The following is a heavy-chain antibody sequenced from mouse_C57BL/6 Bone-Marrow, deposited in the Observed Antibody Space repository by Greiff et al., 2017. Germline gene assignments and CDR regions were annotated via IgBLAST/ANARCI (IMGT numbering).Heavy chain of an antibody. D-gene: IGHD1-1*01. Sequence: VQLQQSGAELMKPGASVKLSCKATGYTFTGYWIEWVKQRPGHGLEWIGEILPGSGSTNYNEKFKGKATFTADTSSNTAYMQLSSLTTEDSAVXYGAKDYYGSSKVYWCFDVWGTGTTVTVSS. J-gene: IGHJ1*03. CDR1: GYTFTGYW. V-gene: IGHV1-9*01. CDR2: ILPGSGST. CDR3: AKDYYGSSKVYWCFDV.